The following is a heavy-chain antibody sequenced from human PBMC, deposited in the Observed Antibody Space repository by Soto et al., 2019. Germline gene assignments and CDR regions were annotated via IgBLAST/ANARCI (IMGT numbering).Heavy chain of an antibody. CDR1: GFTFISSF. V-gene: IGHV3-7*03. Sequence: PGGSLRLSCVASGFTFISSFMGWVRQAPGEGLEWVANINQDGGGTYYVDSVEGRFTISRDNAKDSLYLQMNSLRGEDTAVYYCARYFRGSGRYFFDYWGQGTLVTVSS. D-gene: IGHD6-19*01. CDR2: INQDGGGT. CDR3: ARYFRGSGRYFFDY. J-gene: IGHJ4*02.